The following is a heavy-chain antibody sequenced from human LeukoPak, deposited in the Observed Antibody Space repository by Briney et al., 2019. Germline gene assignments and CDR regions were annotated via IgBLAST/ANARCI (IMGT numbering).Heavy chain of an antibody. V-gene: IGHV3-11*01. Sequence: GGSLRLSCAASGFTFSAYYMSWIRQAPGKGLEWVSYISSSGSTIYYADSVKGRFTISSDNAKNSLYLQMNSLRAEDTAVYYCARGAVVVPAAIWGQGTLVTVSS. J-gene: IGHJ4*02. CDR3: ARGAVVVPAAI. D-gene: IGHD2-2*01. CDR2: ISSSGSTI. CDR1: GFTFSAYY.